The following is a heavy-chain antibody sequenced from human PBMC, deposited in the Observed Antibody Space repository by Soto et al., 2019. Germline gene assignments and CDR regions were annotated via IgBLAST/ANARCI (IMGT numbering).Heavy chain of an antibody. D-gene: IGHD6-13*01. V-gene: IGHV5-10-1*01. CDR2: IDPSDSYT. Sequence: PGESLKISCKGSGYSFTSYWFSWVRQMPGKGLEWMGRIDPSDSYTNYSPSFQGHVTISADKSISTAYLQWSSLKASDTAMYYCARRGSSSWSPYYYYGMDVWGQGTTVTVSS. J-gene: IGHJ6*02. CDR3: ARRGSSSWSPYYYYGMDV. CDR1: GYSFTSYW.